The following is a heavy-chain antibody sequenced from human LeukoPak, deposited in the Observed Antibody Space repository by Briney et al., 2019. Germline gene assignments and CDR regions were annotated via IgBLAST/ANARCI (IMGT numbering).Heavy chain of an antibody. V-gene: IGHV1-69*05. CDR1: GGTFSSYA. J-gene: IGHJ4*02. D-gene: IGHD3-10*01. CDR3: AWGVVRGVIITFDY. CDR2: IIPIFGTA. Sequence: SVKVSCKASGGTFSSYAISWVRQAPGQGLEWMGGIIPIFGTANYAQKFQGRVTITTDESTSTAYMELSSLRSEDTAVYYCAWGVVRGVIITFDYWGQGALVTVSS.